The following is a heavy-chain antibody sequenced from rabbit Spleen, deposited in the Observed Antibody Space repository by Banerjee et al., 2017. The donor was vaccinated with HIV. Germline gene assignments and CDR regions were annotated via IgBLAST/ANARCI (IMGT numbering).Heavy chain of an antibody. CDR1: GFSFSSSYW. CDR2: IYAGSSDST. CDR3: ARDLTGVIGWNFGW. Sequence: QSLEESGGDLVKPGASRTLTCTASGFSFSSSYWICWVRQAPGKGLEWIACIYAGSSDSTYYASWAKGRFTISKTSSTTVTLQMTSLTAADTATYFCARDLTGVIGWNFGWWGQGTLVTVS. J-gene: IGHJ3*01. V-gene: IGHV1S40*01. D-gene: IGHD4-1*01.